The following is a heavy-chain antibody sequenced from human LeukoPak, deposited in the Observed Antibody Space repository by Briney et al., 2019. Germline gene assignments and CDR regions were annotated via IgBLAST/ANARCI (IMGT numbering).Heavy chain of an antibody. CDR2: IKQDGSNK. V-gene: IGHV3-7*01. J-gene: IGHJ5*02. CDR3: AKGYCSSTSCYAGWFDP. CDR1: GFTFSSYW. D-gene: IGHD2-2*01. Sequence: GGSLRLSCAASGFTFSSYWMSWVRQAPGKGLEWVANIKQDGSNKYYADSVKGRFTISRDNSKNTLYLQMNSLRAEDTAVYYCAKGYCSSTSCYAGWFDPWGQGTLVTVSS.